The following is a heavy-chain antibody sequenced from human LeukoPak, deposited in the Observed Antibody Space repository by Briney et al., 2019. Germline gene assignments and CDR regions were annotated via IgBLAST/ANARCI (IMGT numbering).Heavy chain of an antibody. CDR3: TTNYCSSTSCNLDY. CDR2: IKSKTDGGTT. J-gene: IGHJ4*02. D-gene: IGHD2-2*01. V-gene: IGHV3-15*01. Sequence: GGSLRLSCAASGFTFSNAWMSWVRQAPGKGLEWVGRIKSKTDGGTTDYAAPVKGRFTISRDDSKNTLYLQMNSLKTEDTAVYCCTTNYCSSTSCNLDYWGQGTLVTVSS. CDR1: GFTFSNAW.